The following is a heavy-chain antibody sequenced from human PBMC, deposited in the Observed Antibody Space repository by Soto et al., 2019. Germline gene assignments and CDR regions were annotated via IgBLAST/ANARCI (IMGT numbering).Heavy chain of an antibody. CDR3: AKDEGVGGTLGLFDY. Sequence: QVQLVESGGGAVQPGESLRISCVASGFDFTYYAMHWVRQAPGKGLESVAVMSSDGSKIHHTDSVKGRFTISRDNSKNTLYLQMNSLRKDDTAVYFCAKDEGVGGTLGLFDYWGQGTLVSVSS. V-gene: IGHV3-30*18. J-gene: IGHJ4*02. D-gene: IGHD1-26*01. CDR2: MSSDGSKI. CDR1: GFDFTYYA.